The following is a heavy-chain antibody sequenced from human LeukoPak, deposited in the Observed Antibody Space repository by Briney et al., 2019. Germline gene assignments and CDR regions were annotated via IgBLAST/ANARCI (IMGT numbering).Heavy chain of an antibody. CDR1: GFTFRSHA. D-gene: IGHD1-26*01. CDR2: ISGGGGST. CDR3: AKGGKWDVTPFDY. V-gene: IGHV3-23*01. J-gene: IGHJ4*02. Sequence: GTSLRLSCATSGFTFRSHAMHWVRQSPGKGLEWVSTISGGGGSTYYADSVKGRFTISRDNSKNTLYLQVNSLRAEDTAVYYCAKGGKWDVTPFDYWGQGTLVTVSS.